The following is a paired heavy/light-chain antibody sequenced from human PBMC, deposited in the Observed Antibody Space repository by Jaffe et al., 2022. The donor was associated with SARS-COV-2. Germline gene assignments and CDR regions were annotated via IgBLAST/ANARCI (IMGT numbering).Heavy chain of an antibody. CDR3: AKTIVVVVAAPPGTPVDY. V-gene: IGHV3-23*01. CDR2: ISGSGGST. Sequence: EVQLLESGGGLVQPGGSLRLSCAASGFTFSSYAMSWVRQAPGKGLEWVSAISGSGGSTYYADSVKGRFTISRDNSKNTLYLQMNSLRAEDTAVYYCAKTIVVVVAAPPGTPVDYWGQGTLVTVSS. D-gene: IGHD2-15*01. CDR1: GFTFSSYA. J-gene: IGHJ4*02.
Light chain of an antibody. V-gene: IGLV1-36*01. J-gene: IGLJ2*01. CDR3: AAWDDSLNGLL. CDR2: YDD. CDR1: SSNIGNNA. Sequence: QSVLTQPPSVSEAPRQRVTISCSGSSSNIGNNAVNWYQQLPGKAPKLLIYYDDLLPSGVSDRFSGSKSGTSASLAISGLQSEDEADYYCAAWDDSLNGLLFGGGTKLTVL.